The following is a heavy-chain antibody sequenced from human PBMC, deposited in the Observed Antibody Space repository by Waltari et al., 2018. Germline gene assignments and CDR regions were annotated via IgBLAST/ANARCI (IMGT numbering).Heavy chain of an antibody. Sequence: QVQLQQWGAGLLRPSETLSLTCAVYGVSLSDYYWTWIRQPLGKGLEWIGENNLAEITYYNPSLEGQVSIVLDKSKNQFSLHLLSVTAADTALYYCVTGPRDKWVGRYSGEFFHHWGPGTLVTVSS. D-gene: IGHD6-19*01. CDR3: VTGPRDKWVGRYSGEFFHH. CDR2: NNLAEIT. CDR1: GVSLSDYY. J-gene: IGHJ1*01. V-gene: IGHV4-34*02.